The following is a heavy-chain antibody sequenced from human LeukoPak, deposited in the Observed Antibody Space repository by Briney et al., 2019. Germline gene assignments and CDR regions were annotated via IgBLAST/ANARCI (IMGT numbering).Heavy chain of an antibody. D-gene: IGHD6-19*01. V-gene: IGHV4-59*08. J-gene: IGHJ4*02. CDR2: IYYSGST. CDR1: GGSISSYY. Sequence: PSETLSLTCTVSGGSISSYYWSWIRQPPGKGLEWIGYIYYSGSTNYNPSLKSRVTISVDTSKNQFSLKLSSVTAADTAVYYCARGVVVAGTFDYWGQGTLVTVSS. CDR3: ARGVVVAGTFDY.